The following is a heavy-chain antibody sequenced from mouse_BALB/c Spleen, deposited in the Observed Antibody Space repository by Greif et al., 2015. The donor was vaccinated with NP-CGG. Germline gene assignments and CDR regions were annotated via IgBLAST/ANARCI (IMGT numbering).Heavy chain of an antibody. J-gene: IGHJ4*01. V-gene: IGHV2-2*02. CDR2: IWSGGST. CDR1: GFSLTSYG. Sequence: VMLVESGPGLVQPSQSLSITCTVSGFSLTSYGVHWVRQSPGKGLEWLGVIWSGGSTDYNAAFISRLSISKDNSKSQVFFKMNSLQANDTAIYYCARNRPPPFYYAMDYWGQGTSVTVSS. CDR3: ARNRPPPFYYAMDY.